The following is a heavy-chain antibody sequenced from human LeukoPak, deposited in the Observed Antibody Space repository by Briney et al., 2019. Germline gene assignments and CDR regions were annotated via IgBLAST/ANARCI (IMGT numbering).Heavy chain of an antibody. Sequence: GRSLRLSCAASGFTFSSYAMHWVRQAPGKGLEWVAVISYDGSNKYYADSVKGRFTISRDNSKNTLYLQMNSLRAEDTAVYYCARDSAELLWFGELVDWGQGTLVTVSS. CDR1: GFTFSSYA. CDR3: ARDSAELLWFGELVD. J-gene: IGHJ4*02. D-gene: IGHD3-10*01. CDR2: ISYDGSNK. V-gene: IGHV3-30-3*01.